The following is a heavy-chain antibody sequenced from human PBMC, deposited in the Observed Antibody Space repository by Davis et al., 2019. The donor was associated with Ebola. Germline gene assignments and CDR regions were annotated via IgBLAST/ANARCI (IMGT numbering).Heavy chain of an antibody. J-gene: IGHJ3*02. CDR1: GYTFTSYY. CDR3: ASSGVGATGSDAFDI. CDR2: INPSGGST. Sequence: ASVKVSCKASGYTFTSYYMHWVRQAPGQGLEWMGIINPSGGSTSYAQKFQGRVTMTRDTSTSTVYMELSSLRSEDTAVYYCASSGVGATGSDAFDIWGQGTMVTVSS. D-gene: IGHD1-26*01. V-gene: IGHV1-46*01.